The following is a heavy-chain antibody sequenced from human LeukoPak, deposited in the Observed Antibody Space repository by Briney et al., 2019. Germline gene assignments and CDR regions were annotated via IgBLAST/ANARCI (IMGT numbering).Heavy chain of an antibody. Sequence: GGSLRLSCSAPGFNFSSYAMHWVRQAPGKGLEWVAVIADDGSHKYYADSVKGRFTISRDNSKNTLFLQMNSLRTEDTSVYHCAKRGTCTSTSCLSTAFDAWGQGTLVTVSS. D-gene: IGHD2-2*01. CDR1: GFNFSSYA. V-gene: IGHV3-30*18. CDR2: IADDGSHK. J-gene: IGHJ4*02. CDR3: AKRGTCTSTSCLSTAFDA.